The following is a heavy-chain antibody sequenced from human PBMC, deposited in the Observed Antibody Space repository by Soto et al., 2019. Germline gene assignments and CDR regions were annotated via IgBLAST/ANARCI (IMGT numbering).Heavy chain of an antibody. CDR2: ITDDGSNK. CDR1: GFNVDNYA. Sequence: GGSLALSSQASGFNVDNYAMHWVRQAPGKGLGWVAVITDDGSNKYYSDSVKGRFTISRDNSKNKLSPHLNTLKPESTAVYHCAKDRVGGTFYDPLGFWGHGSLFPVSS. CDR3: AKDRVGGTFYDPLGF. D-gene: IGHD1-7*01. J-gene: IGHJ4*01. V-gene: IGHV3-30*18.